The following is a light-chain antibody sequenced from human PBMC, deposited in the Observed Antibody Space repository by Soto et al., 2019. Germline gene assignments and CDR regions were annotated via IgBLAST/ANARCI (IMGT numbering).Light chain of an antibody. CDR3: SSRTTNTTVV. CDR1: SSDVGAHKF. Sequence: QSALTQPASVSGSAGQSITISCTGTSSDVGAHKFVSWFQQHPGKAPKLIMYEGSYRPSGVSNRFSGSKSGNTASQTILGLXSEDEADYYRSSRTTNTTVVFGGGTK. J-gene: IGLJ2*01. CDR2: EGS. V-gene: IGLV2-14*01.